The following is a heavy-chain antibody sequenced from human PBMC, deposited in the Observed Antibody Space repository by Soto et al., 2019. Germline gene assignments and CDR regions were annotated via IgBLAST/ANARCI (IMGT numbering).Heavy chain of an antibody. CDR1: GYTLTELS. CDR2: FDPEDGET. V-gene: IGHV1-24*01. J-gene: IGHJ4*02. D-gene: IGHD3-3*01. Sequence: GASVKVSCKVSGYTLTELSMHWVRQAPGKGLEWMGGFDPEDGETIYAQKFQGRVTMTEDTSTDTAYMELSSQRTEDTAVYYCATSSPRRFLEWILPLDCWGQGTLVAVSS. CDR3: ATSSPRRFLEWILPLDC.